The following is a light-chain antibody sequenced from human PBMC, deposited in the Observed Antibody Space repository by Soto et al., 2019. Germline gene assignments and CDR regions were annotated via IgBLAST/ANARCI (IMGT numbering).Light chain of an antibody. CDR2: NVS. CDR3: CSYAGSYTYVV. V-gene: IGLV2-11*01. J-gene: IGLJ2*01. CDR1: SSDVGGYNY. Sequence: QSVLTQPRSVSGSPGQSVTISCTGTSSDVGGYNYVSWYQQHPGKAPKLMIHNVSNRHSGVTDRFSGSKSGNTASLTISGLQADDEADYYCCSYAGSYTYVVFGGGTKLTVL.